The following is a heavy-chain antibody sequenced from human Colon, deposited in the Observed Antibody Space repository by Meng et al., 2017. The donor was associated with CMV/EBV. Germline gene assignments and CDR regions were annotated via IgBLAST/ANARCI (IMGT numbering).Heavy chain of an antibody. V-gene: IGHV4-38-2*02. CDR1: GYSISSGYY. Sequence: GSLRLSCTVSGYSISSGYYWGWIRQPPGKGLEWIGSIYYSGSTYYNPSLKSRVTISVDTSKNQFSLKLSSVTAADTAVYYCARDLQGQLPYYYYGMDVWGQGTTVTVSS. J-gene: IGHJ6*02. CDR3: ARDLQGQLPYYYYGMDV. CDR2: IYYSGST. D-gene: IGHD2-2*01.